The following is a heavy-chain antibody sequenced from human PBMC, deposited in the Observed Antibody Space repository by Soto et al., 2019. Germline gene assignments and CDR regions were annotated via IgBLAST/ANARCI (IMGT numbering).Heavy chain of an antibody. J-gene: IGHJ6*02. CDR2: IYPGDSDT. CDR1: GGPFTSYW. CDR3: ARFPYYYYGMDV. Sequence: PGESLKISCKDFGGPFTSYWVAWVRQRPGSGLEWMGIIYPGDSDTRYSPSFQGQVTISADKSISTAYLQWSSLKASDTAMYYCARFPYYYYGMDVWGQGTTVTVSS. V-gene: IGHV5-51*01.